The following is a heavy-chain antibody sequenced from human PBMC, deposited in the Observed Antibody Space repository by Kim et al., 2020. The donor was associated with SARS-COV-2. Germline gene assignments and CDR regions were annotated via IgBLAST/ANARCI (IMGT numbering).Heavy chain of an antibody. D-gene: IGHD3-10*01. J-gene: IGHJ5*02. CDR3: ARAPGPHGWFDP. Sequence: YYADTVKGRFTISRDNSKNTLYLQMNSLRAEDTAVYYCARAPGPHGWFDPWGQGTLVTVSS. V-gene: IGHV3-66*01.